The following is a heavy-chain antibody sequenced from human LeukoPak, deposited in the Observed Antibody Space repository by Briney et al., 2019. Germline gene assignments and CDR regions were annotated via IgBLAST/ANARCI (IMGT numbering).Heavy chain of an antibody. CDR2: ISWDGDST. Sequence: GGSLRLSCAASGFTFDDYAKPWVRQAPGKGLECVSLISWDGDSTYYSDSVKGRFTISRDNNKNSLYLQMNSLRTEDTALYYCATAPYDSIGIFDYWGQGTLVTVSS. CDR3: ATAPYDSIGIFDY. CDR1: GFTFDDYA. J-gene: IGHJ4*02. V-gene: IGHV3-43D*03. D-gene: IGHD3-22*01.